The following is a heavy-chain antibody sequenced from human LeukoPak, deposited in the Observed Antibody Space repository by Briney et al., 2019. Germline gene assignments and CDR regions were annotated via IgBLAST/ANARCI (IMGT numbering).Heavy chain of an antibody. Sequence: SETLSLTCTVSGGSISSSSYYWGWIRQPPGKGLEWIGNVYYSGSTYYNPSLKSRVTISVDTSKNQFSLKLSSVTAADTAVYYCAREGGPYRPLDYSGQGTLVTVSS. CDR1: GGSISSSSYY. V-gene: IGHV4-39*02. J-gene: IGHJ4*02. CDR2: VYYSGST. CDR3: AREGGPYRPLDY.